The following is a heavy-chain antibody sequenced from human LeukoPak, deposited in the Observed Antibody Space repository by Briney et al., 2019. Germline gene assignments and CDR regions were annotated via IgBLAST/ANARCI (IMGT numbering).Heavy chain of an antibody. Sequence: SQTLSLTCTVSGGSISSGSYYWSWIRQPARKGLEWIGRIYTSGSTNYNPSLKSRVTISVDTSKNQFSLKLSSVTAADTAVYYCATTYYYDSSGLYCWGQGTLVTVSS. CDR1: GGSISSGSYY. J-gene: IGHJ4*02. V-gene: IGHV4-61*02. CDR2: IYTSGST. D-gene: IGHD3-22*01. CDR3: ATTYYYDSSGLYC.